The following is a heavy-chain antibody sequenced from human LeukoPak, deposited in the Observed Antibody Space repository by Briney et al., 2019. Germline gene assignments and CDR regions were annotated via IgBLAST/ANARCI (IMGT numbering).Heavy chain of an antibody. CDR3: ARFYYDSSGYYPDY. CDR2: IYHSGST. D-gene: IGHD3-22*01. V-gene: IGHV4-38-2*01. J-gene: IGHJ4*02. Sequence: PSETLSLTCAVPGYSISSGYYWGWIRQPPGKGLEWIGSIYHSGSTYYNPSLKSRVTISVDTSKNQFSLKLSSVTAADTAVFYCARFYYDSSGYYPDYSGQGTLVTVSS. CDR1: GYSISSGYY.